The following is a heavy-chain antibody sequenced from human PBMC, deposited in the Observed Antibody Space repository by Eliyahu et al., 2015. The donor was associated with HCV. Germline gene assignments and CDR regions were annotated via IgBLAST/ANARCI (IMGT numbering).Heavy chain of an antibody. CDR3: ARDPWEKRGLAFDI. J-gene: IGHJ3*02. Sequence: GKGLEWVSSISSSSSYIYYADSVKGRFTISRDNAKNALYLQMNSLRAEDTAVYYCARDPWEKRGLAFDIWGQGTMVTVSS. V-gene: IGHV3-21*01. CDR2: ISSSSSYI. D-gene: IGHD1-26*01.